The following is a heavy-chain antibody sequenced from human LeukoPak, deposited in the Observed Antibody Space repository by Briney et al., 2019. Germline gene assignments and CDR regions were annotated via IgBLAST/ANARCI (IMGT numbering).Heavy chain of an antibody. V-gene: IGHV1-2*02. D-gene: IGHD3-22*01. CDR2: INPNSGNT. J-gene: IGHJ4*02. CDR3: ARDYYYYDSSAYYAY. CDR1: GNTFAGYY. Sequence: ASVKVSCKASGNTFAGYYMHWVRQAPGQGLEWMGWINPNSGNTNYAQKFQGRVTMTRDTSINTAYMELSRLRSDDTAVYYCARDYYYYDSSAYYAYWGQGTLVTVSS.